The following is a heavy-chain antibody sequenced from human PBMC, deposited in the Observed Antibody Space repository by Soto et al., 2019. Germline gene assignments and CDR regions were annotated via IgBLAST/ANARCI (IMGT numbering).Heavy chain of an antibody. V-gene: IGHV4-59*01. D-gene: IGHD3-22*01. CDR2: IYYSGST. CDR1: GGSISSYY. J-gene: IGHJ4*02. CDR3: ARDHYYDSSGSLDY. Sequence: SETLSLICTVSGGSISSYYWSWIRQPPGKGLEWIGYIYYSGSTNYNPSLKSRVTISVDTSKNQFSLKLSSVTAADTAVYYCARDHYYDSSGSLDYWGQGTLVTVSS.